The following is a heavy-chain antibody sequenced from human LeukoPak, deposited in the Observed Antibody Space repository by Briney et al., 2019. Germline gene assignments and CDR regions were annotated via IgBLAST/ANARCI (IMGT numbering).Heavy chain of an antibody. CDR2: ISYDGSNK. V-gene: IGHV3-30-3*01. Sequence: GGSLRLSCAASGFTFSSYAMHWVCQAPGKGLEWVAVISYDGSNKYYADSVKGRFTISRDNSKNTLYLQMNSLRAEDTAVYYCARVHDYGDSHYYYYGMDVWGQGTTVTVSS. CDR3: ARVHDYGDSHYYYYGMDV. J-gene: IGHJ6*02. D-gene: IGHD4-17*01. CDR1: GFTFSSYA.